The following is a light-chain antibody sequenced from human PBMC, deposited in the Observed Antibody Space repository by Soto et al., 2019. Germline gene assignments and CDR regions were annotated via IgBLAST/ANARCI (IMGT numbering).Light chain of an antibody. V-gene: IGKV1-39*01. CDR3: EQSYGSPPT. J-gene: IGKJ1*01. CDR1: QSINTY. Sequence: DIQMTQSPSSLSASVEDRVTITCRASQSINTYLNWYQQKPGKAPKLLISAASSLQSGVPARFSGSGSGTDFTLIISSVQPEDFATFYCEQSYGSPPTFGQGTKVDIK. CDR2: AAS.